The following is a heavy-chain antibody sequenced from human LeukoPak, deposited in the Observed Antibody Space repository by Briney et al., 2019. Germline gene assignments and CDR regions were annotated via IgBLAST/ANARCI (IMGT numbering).Heavy chain of an antibody. CDR2: VYYSGST. D-gene: IGHD3-16*01. CDR1: GGSISNHY. Sequence: TSETLSLTCTVSGGSISNHYWSWIRQAPGKGLEWIGYVYYSGSTNYNPCVKSRVTISVDTSNNQFSLRLSSVTAADTAVYYCAKHLTNAYYDMIWFDPWGQGTLVTVTS. J-gene: IGHJ5*02. V-gene: IGHV4-59*11. CDR3: AKHLTNAYYDMIWFDP.